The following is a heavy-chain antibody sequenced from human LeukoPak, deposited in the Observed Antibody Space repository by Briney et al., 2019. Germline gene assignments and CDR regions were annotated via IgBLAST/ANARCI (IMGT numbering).Heavy chain of an antibody. J-gene: IGHJ3*02. CDR1: GFTFSSYA. Sequence: GGSLRLSCAASGFTFSSYAMSWVRQAPGKGLEWVSAISGSGGSTYYADSVKGRFTISRDNSKNSLYLQMNSLRAEDTAVYYCARSVDTAMVYSDARAFDIWGQGTMVTVSS. D-gene: IGHD5-18*01. CDR3: ARSVDTAMVYSDARAFDI. V-gene: IGHV3-23*01. CDR2: ISGSGGST.